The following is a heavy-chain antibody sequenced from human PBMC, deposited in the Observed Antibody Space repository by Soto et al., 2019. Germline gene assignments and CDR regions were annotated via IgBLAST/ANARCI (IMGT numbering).Heavy chain of an antibody. J-gene: IGHJ6*04. CDR1: GYSIVNFG. D-gene: IGHD3-9*01. CDR3: AGAKLRYFDGFPFGTYSVMDV. CDR2: ISGSSGET. V-gene: IGHV1-18*01. Sequence: ASVKVSCKASGYSIVNFGFSWVRQAPGQGLEWMGWISGSSGETRYAQKLQGRVTMTTDTSTSTAYMEVGRLSFDHTAVYYCAGAKLRYFDGFPFGTYSVMDVWGKGTTVPVSS.